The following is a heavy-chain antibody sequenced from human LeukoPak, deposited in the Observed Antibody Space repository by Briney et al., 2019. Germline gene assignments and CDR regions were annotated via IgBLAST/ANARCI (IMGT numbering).Heavy chain of an antibody. Sequence: PGGFLRLSCAASGFTVSSNYMSWVRQAPGKGLEWVSVIYSGGSTYYADSVKGRFTISRDNPKNTLYLQMNSLRVEDTAVYYCAKDRSTYYYDSSGFYPDAFDIWGQGTMVTVSS. CDR3: AKDRSTYYYDSSGFYPDAFDI. CDR2: IYSGGST. D-gene: IGHD3-22*01. CDR1: GFTVSSNY. V-gene: IGHV3-53*05. J-gene: IGHJ3*02.